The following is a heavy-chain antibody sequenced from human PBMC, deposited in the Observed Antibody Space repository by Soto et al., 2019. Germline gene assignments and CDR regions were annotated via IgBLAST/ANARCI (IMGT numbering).Heavy chain of an antibody. CDR2: ISGSGDST. Sequence: GGSLRLSCKASGFTFSSYAMSWVRQGPGKGLEWVSAISGSGDSTYNADSVKGRFTISRDNSKNTLHLQMNSLRAEDTAVYYCAKDFTHPFDYWGQGTVVTVSS. J-gene: IGHJ4*02. V-gene: IGHV3-23*01. CDR3: AKDFTHPFDY. CDR1: GFTFSSYA.